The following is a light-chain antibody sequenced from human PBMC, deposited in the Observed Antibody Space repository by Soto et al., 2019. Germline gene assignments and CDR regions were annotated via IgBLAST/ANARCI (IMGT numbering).Light chain of an antibody. J-gene: IGKJ2*01. CDR3: QLYGSSLYT. CDR1: QSVSSSY. Sequence: EIVLTQSPGTLSLSPGERATLSCRASQSVSSSYLTWYQQKYGQAPRLLIFGASSRATGIPDRFSGSESGTDFTLTISILEPEYFAVYYCQLYGSSLYTFGQGTKLEIK. CDR2: GAS. V-gene: IGKV3-20*01.